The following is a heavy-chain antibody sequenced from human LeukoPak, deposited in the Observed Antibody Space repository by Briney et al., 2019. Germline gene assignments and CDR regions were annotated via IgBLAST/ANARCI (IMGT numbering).Heavy chain of an antibody. CDR1: GFTFTSYS. D-gene: IGHD6-19*01. J-gene: IGHJ4*02. Sequence: GGSLRLSCAASGFTFTSYSMNWVRQAPGKGLEWVSTISGGGGSTYYADSVKGRFTISRDNSKNTLYLQVNSLRAEDTAVYYCAKGLGWLAKRNYFDYWGQGTLVTVSS. V-gene: IGHV3-23*01. CDR2: ISGGGGST. CDR3: AKGLGWLAKRNYFDY.